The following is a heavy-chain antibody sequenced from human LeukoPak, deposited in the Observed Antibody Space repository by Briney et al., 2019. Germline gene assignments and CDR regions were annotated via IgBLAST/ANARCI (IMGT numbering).Heavy chain of an antibody. CDR2: IKQDGSEK. CDR1: GFIFSNYG. V-gene: IGHV3-7*01. J-gene: IGHJ4*02. Sequence: GGSLRLSCASSGFIFSNYGMQWVRQAPGKGLEWVANIKQDGSEKYYVDSVKGRFTISRDNAKNSLYLQMNTLRPEDTAVYYCARERQNKDFWSGGDYWGQGTLVTVSS. CDR3: ARERQNKDFWSGGDY. D-gene: IGHD3-3*01.